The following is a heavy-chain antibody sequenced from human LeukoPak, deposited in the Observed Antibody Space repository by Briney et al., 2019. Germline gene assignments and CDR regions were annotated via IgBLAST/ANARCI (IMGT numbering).Heavy chain of an antibody. D-gene: IGHD4-23*01. V-gene: IGHV4-34*01. CDR2: INHSGIT. CDR1: GGSFSGYS. J-gene: IGHJ4*02. CDR3: ARVRFRGKDDY. Sequence: PSETLSLTCAVYGGSFSGYSWSWIRQPPGKGLEWIGEINHSGITNYNPSFESRVTISVDASKNQFSLKLTSMTAADTAVYYCARVRFRGKDDYWGQGILVTVSS.